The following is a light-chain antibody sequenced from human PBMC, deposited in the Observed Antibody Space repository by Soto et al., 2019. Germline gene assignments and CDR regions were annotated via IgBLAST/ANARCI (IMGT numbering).Light chain of an antibody. CDR1: SGHSSFA. Sequence: QPVLTRSPSASASLGASVKLTCTLSSGHSSFAIAWHQQQPEKGPRYLMKLNSDGSHSKGDGIPDRFSGSRSGAERYLTISSLQSEDEADYYCQTWGTGIRVFGGGTKLTVL. CDR2: LNSDGSH. V-gene: IGLV4-69*01. J-gene: IGLJ2*01. CDR3: QTWGTGIRV.